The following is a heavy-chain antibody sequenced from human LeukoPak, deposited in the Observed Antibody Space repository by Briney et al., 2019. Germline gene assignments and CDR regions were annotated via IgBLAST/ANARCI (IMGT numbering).Heavy chain of an antibody. J-gene: IGHJ5*02. D-gene: IGHD6-13*01. CDR3: ARVSGYSSSWAFDP. CDR2: IYYSGYT. Sequence: SETLSLTCTVSGGSISSSTYYWSWIRQPPGKGLEWIGYIYYSGYTNYNPSLKSRVTISFDTSKNQFSLKLSSVTAADTAVYYCARVSGYSSSWAFDPWGQGTLVTVSS. V-gene: IGHV4-61*05. CDR1: GGSISSSTYY.